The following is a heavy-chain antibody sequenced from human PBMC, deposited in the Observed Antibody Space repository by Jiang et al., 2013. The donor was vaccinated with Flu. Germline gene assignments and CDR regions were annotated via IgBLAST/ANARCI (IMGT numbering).Heavy chain of an antibody. CDR2: IAIAGGT. Sequence: VQLVESGGGLVQPGGSLRLSCAASEFTFSNYDMHWVRQTTGKGLEWVSAIAIAGGTFYSGSVKGRFTISRENAKNSLYLQMNSLRVDDTAVYYCARGGYGGGWTYFDLWGRGTLVTVSS. V-gene: IGHV3-13*01. CDR3: ARGGYGGGWTYFDL. J-gene: IGHJ2*01. CDR1: EFTFSNYD. D-gene: IGHD6-19*01.